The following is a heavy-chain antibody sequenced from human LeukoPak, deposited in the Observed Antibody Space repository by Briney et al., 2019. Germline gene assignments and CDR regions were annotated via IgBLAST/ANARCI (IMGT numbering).Heavy chain of an antibody. Sequence: PGGSLRLSCAASGFTFDDHTMHWVRQAPGKGLEWLSGINWNSGVIAYADSVKGRFTISRDNAKNSLYLQMNSLRAEDTALYYCAKDLGYCSSTSCSGGANYYYGLDVWGRGTTVTVSS. CDR1: GFTFDDHT. CDR3: AKDLGYCSSTSCSGGANYYYGLDV. V-gene: IGHV3-9*01. J-gene: IGHJ6*02. CDR2: INWNSGVI. D-gene: IGHD2-2*01.